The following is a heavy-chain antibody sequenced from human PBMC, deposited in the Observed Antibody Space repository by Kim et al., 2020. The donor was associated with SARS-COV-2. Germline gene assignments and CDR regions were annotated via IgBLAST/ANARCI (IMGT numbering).Heavy chain of an antibody. J-gene: IGHJ4*01. Sequence: VRGRFTISRDNYMNTMYLQMNSLGAAETAVYYCARPRGSTWFSFDDWGHGTLVTVSS. V-gene: IGHV3-23*01. CDR3: ARPRGSTWFSFDD. D-gene: IGHD6-13*01.